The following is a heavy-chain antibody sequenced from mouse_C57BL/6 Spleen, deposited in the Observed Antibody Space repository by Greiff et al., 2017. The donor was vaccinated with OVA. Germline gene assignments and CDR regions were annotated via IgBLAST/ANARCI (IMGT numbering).Heavy chain of an antibody. J-gene: IGHJ4*01. CDR3: TTGSSGSYAMDY. V-gene: IGHV14-4*01. D-gene: IGHD3-2*02. CDR1: GFNIKDDY. Sequence: EVQVVESGAELVRPGASVKLSCTASGFNIKDDYMHWVKQRPEQGLEWIGWIDPENGDTEYASKFQGKATITADTSSNTAYLQLSSLTSEDTAVYYCTTGSSGSYAMDYWGQGTSVTVSS. CDR2: IDPENGDT.